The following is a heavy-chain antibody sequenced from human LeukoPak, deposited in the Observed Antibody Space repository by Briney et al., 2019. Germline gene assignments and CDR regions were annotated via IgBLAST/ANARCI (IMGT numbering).Heavy chain of an antibody. Sequence: GGSLRLSCAASGFTFSSYGMHWVRQAPGKGLEWVASIRYDGSNKYYADSVKGRFTISRDNSKNTLYLQMNSLRAEDTAVYYCAKPGYCSDGSCRYYFDYWGQGTLVTVSS. D-gene: IGHD2-15*01. CDR1: GFTFSSYG. CDR2: IRYDGSNK. J-gene: IGHJ4*02. V-gene: IGHV3-30*02. CDR3: AKPGYCSDGSCRYYFDY.